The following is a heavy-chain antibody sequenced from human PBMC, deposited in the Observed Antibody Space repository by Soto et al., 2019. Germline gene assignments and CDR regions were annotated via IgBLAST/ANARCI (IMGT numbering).Heavy chain of an antibody. V-gene: IGHV4-59*08. J-gene: IGHJ6*02. CDR2: IRSSGGT. Sequence: QVQLQESGPGLVKPSETLSLTCTVSGDSTSSHNWGWIRQPPGKRLEWIGYIRSSGGTSYNPSLKSRVTMSADTSTKQHSLRLSSVSAVDTAVYYCVKQGIGVLHGLVDVWGQGTTVTVSS. D-gene: IGHD1-26*01. CDR3: VKQGIGVLHGLVDV. CDR1: GDSTSSHN.